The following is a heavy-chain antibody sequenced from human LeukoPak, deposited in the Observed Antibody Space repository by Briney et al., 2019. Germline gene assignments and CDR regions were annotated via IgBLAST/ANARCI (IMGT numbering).Heavy chain of an antibody. J-gene: IGHJ4*02. CDR1: GFSVSSNY. CDR2: IWYDGSNK. D-gene: IGHD3-22*01. CDR3: ARELGSSGYYPFDY. Sequence: PGGSLRLSCAASGFSVSSNYMSWVRQAPGKGLEWVALIWYDGSNKYYADSVKGRFTISRDNSKNTLYLQMNSLRAEDTAVYYCARELGSSGYYPFDYWGQGTLVTVSS. V-gene: IGHV3-33*08.